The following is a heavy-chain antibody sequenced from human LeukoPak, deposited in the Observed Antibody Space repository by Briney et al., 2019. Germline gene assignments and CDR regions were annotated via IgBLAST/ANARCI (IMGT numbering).Heavy chain of an antibody. CDR2: VYYGRSP. V-gene: IGHV4-39*02. J-gene: IGHJ4*02. CDR1: GDSISRSTYY. CDR3: ARSSGTGTFSY. D-gene: IGHD6-25*01. Sequence: SETLSLTCAVSGDSISRSTYYWAWIRQPPGKGLEWIGSVYYGRSPYFNPSLESRATISVDTSKNHFSLKMSSVTAADTAVYYCARSSGTGTFSYWGQGTLVTVSS.